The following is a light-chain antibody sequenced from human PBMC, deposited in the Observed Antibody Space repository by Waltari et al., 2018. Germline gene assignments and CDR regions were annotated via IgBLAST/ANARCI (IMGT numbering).Light chain of an antibody. Sequence: QTVVTQEPSLSVSPGGTVTLPCALSSGPVSSTSSASWYQQTPGQAPRTLVYKINNRSSGVPDRFSGSMLGNKAALTITGAQAEDESDYYCVLYMGSGIWVFGGGTKLTVL. CDR1: SGPVSSTSS. V-gene: IGLV8-61*01. CDR2: KIN. CDR3: VLYMGSGIWV. J-gene: IGLJ3*02.